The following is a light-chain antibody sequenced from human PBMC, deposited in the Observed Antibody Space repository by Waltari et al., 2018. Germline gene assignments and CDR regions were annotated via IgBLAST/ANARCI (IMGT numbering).Light chain of an antibody. V-gene: IGLV3-27*01. CDR3: YAAADNNLGV. Sequence: SFELTQTSSLSVSPGQTVRISCSGDVLANKYARWFQQKQGQAPVLIIFRDTERPSGIPGRFSGSSSGTTATLIIRGAQVEDEGDYYCYAAADNNLGVFGGGTKVTVL. J-gene: IGLJ2*01. CDR2: RDT. CDR1: VLANKY.